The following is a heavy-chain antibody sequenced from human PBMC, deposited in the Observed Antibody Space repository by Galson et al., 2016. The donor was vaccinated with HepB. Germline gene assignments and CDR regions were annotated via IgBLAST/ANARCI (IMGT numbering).Heavy chain of an antibody. Sequence: SLRLSCAASGFTFGNYVMHWVRQAPGKGLEWVSLISFDGNYKYYTDSVRGRFTVSRDNSRNTLYLQMKSLRVEDQAVYYCAKWGGTASTTLGVYFFDYWGPGTLVTVSS. CDR2: ISFDGNYK. J-gene: IGHJ4*02. CDR3: AKWGGTASTTLGVYFFDY. D-gene: IGHD2/OR15-2a*01. V-gene: IGHV3-30*18. CDR1: GFTFGNYV.